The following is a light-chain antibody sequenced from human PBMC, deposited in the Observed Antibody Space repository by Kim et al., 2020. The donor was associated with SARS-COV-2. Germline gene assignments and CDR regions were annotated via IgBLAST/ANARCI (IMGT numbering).Light chain of an antibody. CDR1: KLGAKY. Sequence: SYELTQPPSVSVSPGQTASITCSGDKLGAKYACWYQQKPGQSPVVVIYQDSKRPSGIPERFSGSNYGNTATLTISGTQAMDEDDYYCQAWDSSTVWVFGG. CDR2: QDS. J-gene: IGLJ3*02. CDR3: QAWDSSTVWV. V-gene: IGLV3-1*01.